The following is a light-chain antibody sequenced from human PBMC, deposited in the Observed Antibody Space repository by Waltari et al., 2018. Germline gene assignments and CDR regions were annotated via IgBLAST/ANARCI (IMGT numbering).Light chain of an antibody. Sequence: EIGMTQSPATLSVSPGERATLSCRASQSVTTQLAWYQQKHGQAPRLLIYGASTRATGIPARFSGSGSGTEFTLTISSLQSEDFAVYYCQQYNNWPPYTFGQGTKLEIK. CDR1: QSVTTQ. V-gene: IGKV3-15*01. J-gene: IGKJ2*01. CDR2: GAS. CDR3: QQYNNWPPYT.